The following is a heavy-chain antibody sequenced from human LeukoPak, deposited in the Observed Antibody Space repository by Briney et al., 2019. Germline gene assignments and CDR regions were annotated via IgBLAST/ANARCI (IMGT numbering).Heavy chain of an antibody. V-gene: IGHV3-7*01. CDR1: GFTFCNYW. Sequence: GGSLRLSCEGSGFTFCNYWMGWVRRAPGKGLQGVANIKTDGSEKYYVDSVKGRFTISRDNAKNSLYLQMNTLRAEDTAVYYCATYSSLNRREFQYWGQGTLLTVSS. CDR2: IKTDGSEK. D-gene: IGHD3-22*01. J-gene: IGHJ1*01. CDR3: ATYSSLNRREFQY.